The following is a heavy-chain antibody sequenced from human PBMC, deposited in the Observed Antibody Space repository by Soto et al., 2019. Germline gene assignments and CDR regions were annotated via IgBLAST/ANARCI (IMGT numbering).Heavy chain of an antibody. V-gene: IGHV3-53*04. D-gene: IGHD3-9*01. CDR3: ARAALSYDIFTKGYYYYYMDV. CDR1: GFTVSSNY. Sequence: GGSLRLSCAASGFTVSSNYMSWVRQAPGKGLEWVSVIYSGGSTYYADSVKGRFTISRHNSKNTLYLQMNSLRAEDTAVYYCARAALSYDIFTKGYYYYYMDVWGKGTTVTVSS. CDR2: IYSGGST. J-gene: IGHJ6*03.